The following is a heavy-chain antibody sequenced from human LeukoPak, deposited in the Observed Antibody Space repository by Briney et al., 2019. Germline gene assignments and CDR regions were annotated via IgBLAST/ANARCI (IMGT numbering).Heavy chain of an antibody. D-gene: IGHD3-22*01. V-gene: IGHV3-21*01. CDR2: ISSSSSYI. J-gene: IGHJ4*02. Sequence: GGSLRLSCAASGFTFSSYSMNWVRQAPGKGLEWVSSISSSSSYIYYADSVKGRFIISRDNAKNSLYLQMNSLRAEDTAVYYCARGNYYDSSGYRKYYFDYWGQGTLVTVSS. CDR1: GFTFSSYS. CDR3: ARGNYYDSSGYRKYYFDY.